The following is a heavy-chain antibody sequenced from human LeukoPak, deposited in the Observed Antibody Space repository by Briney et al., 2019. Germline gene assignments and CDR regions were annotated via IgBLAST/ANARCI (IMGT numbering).Heavy chain of an antibody. D-gene: IGHD3-10*01. CDR2: ISSNGGST. V-gene: IGHV3-64D*06. J-gene: IGHJ4*02. CDR1: GFTFSNYA. CDR3: LSGDY. Sequence: GGSLRLSCSASGFTFSNYAMHWVRQAPEKGLESVSAISSNGGSTYYADSVKGRFTISRDNSRNTLYLQMSSLRAEDTAVYYCLSGDYWGQGTLVTVSS.